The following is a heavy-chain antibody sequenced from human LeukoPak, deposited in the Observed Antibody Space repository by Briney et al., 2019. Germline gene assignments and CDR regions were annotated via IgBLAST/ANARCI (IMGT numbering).Heavy chain of an antibody. V-gene: IGHV3-23*01. CDR3: AKAYSSSWHYFDY. J-gene: IGHJ4*02. Sequence: PGGSLRLSCAASGFTFSNYAMNWVRQAPGKGLEWVSAISGSGDRTYYADSVKGRFTISRDKSKNTLFLQMDSLRAEDTAVYYCAKAYSSSWHYFDYWGRGTLVTVSS. D-gene: IGHD6-13*01. CDR1: GFTFSNYA. CDR2: ISGSGDRT.